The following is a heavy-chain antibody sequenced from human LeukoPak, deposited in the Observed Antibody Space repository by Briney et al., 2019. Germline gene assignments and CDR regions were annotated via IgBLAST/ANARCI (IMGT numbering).Heavy chain of an antibody. Sequence: KTSETLSLTCTVSGGSISSSSYYWGWIRQPPGQGLEWIGSIYYSGSTYYNPSLKSRVTISVDTSKNQFSLKLSSVTAADTAVYYCARPPGSGSPYDAFDIWGQGTMVTVSS. J-gene: IGHJ3*02. V-gene: IGHV4-39*01. CDR1: GGSISSSSYY. CDR2: IYYSGST. CDR3: ARPPGSGSPYDAFDI. D-gene: IGHD3-10*01.